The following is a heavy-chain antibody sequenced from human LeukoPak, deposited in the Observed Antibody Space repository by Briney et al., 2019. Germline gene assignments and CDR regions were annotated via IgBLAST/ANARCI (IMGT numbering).Heavy chain of an antibody. CDR2: IRYDGNRE. J-gene: IGHJ4*02. Sequence: GGSLRLSCAASGFTFSSYGMHWVCQAPGKGLEWVAFIRYDGNREDYADSVKGRFTISRDNSKNTLYLQMNSLRPDDTAVYYCAKNYYRSGTYYPNYFDYWGQGALVAVSS. V-gene: IGHV3-30*02. CDR1: GFTFSSYG. D-gene: IGHD3-10*01. CDR3: AKNYYRSGTYYPNYFDY.